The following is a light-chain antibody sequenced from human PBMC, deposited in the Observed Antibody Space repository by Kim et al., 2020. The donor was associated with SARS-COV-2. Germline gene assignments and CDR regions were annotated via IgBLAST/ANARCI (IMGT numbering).Light chain of an antibody. CDR1: QSVSAGY. J-gene: IGKJ5*01. Sequence: SPGERVTLSCRASQSVSAGYLAWYQQKPGQAPRLLISDASSRATGIPDRFSGSGSATDFTLTISRLEPEDSAVYYCQYYGSPPITFGQGTRLEIK. V-gene: IGKV3-20*01. CDR3: QYYGSPPIT. CDR2: DAS.